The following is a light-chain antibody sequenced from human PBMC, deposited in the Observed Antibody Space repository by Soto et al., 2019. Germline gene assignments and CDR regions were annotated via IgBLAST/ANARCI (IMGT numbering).Light chain of an antibody. V-gene: IGKV3-20*01. Sequence: ETALTQSPGTLSLSPWERATLSCRASQSVSSSSLAWYQQKPGQAPRLLMYGASSRATGIPDRFSGSGSGTDFTLTISRLEPEDFAVYYCQQYGSSPPITFGQGTRLEIK. CDR3: QQYGSSPPIT. CDR2: GAS. CDR1: QSVSSSS. J-gene: IGKJ5*01.